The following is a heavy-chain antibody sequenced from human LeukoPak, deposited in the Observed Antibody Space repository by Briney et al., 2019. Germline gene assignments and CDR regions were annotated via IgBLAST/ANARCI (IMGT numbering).Heavy chain of an antibody. CDR2: INHSGST. J-gene: IGHJ4*02. Sequence: SETPSLTCAVYGGSFSGYYWSWIRQPPGKGLEWIGEINHSGSTNYNPSLKSRVTISVDTSKNQFSLKLSSVTAADTAVYYCVLRFSYWGQGTLVTVSS. V-gene: IGHV4-34*01. CDR3: VLRFSY. CDR1: GGSFSGYY. D-gene: IGHD3-3*01.